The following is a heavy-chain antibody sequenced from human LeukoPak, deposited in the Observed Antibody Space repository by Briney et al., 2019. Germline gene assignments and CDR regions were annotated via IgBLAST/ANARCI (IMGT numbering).Heavy chain of an antibody. CDR1: GGSFSSYY. J-gene: IGHJ4*02. V-gene: IGHV4-59*01. Sequence: PSETLSLTCTVSGGSFSSYYWSWIRQPPGNGLEWIAYIYYSGSTNYNPSLKSRVTISVDTSKNQFSLKLSSVTAADTAVYYCARVGCSSTSCYDYWGQGTLVTVSS. CDR2: IYYSGST. D-gene: IGHD2-2*01. CDR3: ARVGCSSTSCYDY.